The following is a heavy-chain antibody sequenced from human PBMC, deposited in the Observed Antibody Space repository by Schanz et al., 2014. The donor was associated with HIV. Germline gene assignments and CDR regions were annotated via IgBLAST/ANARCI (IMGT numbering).Heavy chain of an antibody. V-gene: IGHV3-30-3*02. CDR3: TKEVPPDV. CDR2: ISYDGSNK. D-gene: IGHD1-1*01. J-gene: IGHJ6*02. Sequence: QVQLVESGGGVVQPGRSLRLSCAASEFIFSSYAMHWVRQAPGKGLEWVAVISYDGSNKYYADSVKGRFTISRDNSKNTLYLQMNSLRAEDTAVYYCTKEVPPDVWGQGTTVTVSS. CDR1: EFIFSSYA.